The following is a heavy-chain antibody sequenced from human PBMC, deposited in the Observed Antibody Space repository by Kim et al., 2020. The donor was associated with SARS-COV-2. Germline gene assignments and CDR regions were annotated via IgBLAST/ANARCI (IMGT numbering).Heavy chain of an antibody. Sequence: SVKVSCKASGGTFSSYAISWVRQAPGQGLEWMGGIIPIFGTANYAQKFQGRVTITADKSTSTAYMELSSLRSEDTAVYYCARPLLRYFDWLSPGAFDIWGQGTMVTVSS. J-gene: IGHJ3*02. CDR1: GGTFSSYA. CDR3: ARPLLRYFDWLSPGAFDI. CDR2: IIPIFGTA. D-gene: IGHD3-9*01. V-gene: IGHV1-69*06.